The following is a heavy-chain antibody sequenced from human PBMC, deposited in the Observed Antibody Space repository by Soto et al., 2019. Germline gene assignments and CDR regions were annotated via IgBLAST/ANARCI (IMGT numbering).Heavy chain of an antibody. D-gene: IGHD3-9*01. Sequence: SETLSLTCTVSGGSISSGGYYWSWIRQHPGKGLEWIGYINYSGSTYYNPSLKSRVTISVDTSKNQYSLKLNSVTAADTAVYYCARHGIYYDILTSYLPGYFDYWGRGTLVTVSS. CDR1: GGSISSGGYY. J-gene: IGHJ4*02. CDR2: INYSGST. CDR3: ARHGIYYDILTSYLPGYFDY. V-gene: IGHV4-31*03.